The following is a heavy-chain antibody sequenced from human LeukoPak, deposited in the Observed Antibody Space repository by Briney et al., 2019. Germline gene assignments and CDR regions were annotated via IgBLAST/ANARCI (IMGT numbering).Heavy chain of an antibody. J-gene: IGHJ4*02. Sequence: GASLTLSCAPCGFPYNNYAERWPPQAPGEAVEGVSAITGWCADTYYADSVKGGFHISREISKNTLSLKLNSLRAEDTAVYYCVQWGEYDVLTGYYVPDYWGQRSLVTVS. V-gene: IGHV3-23*01. D-gene: IGHD3-9*01. CDR2: ITGWCADT. CDR1: GFPYNNYA. CDR3: VQWGEYDVLTGYYVPDY.